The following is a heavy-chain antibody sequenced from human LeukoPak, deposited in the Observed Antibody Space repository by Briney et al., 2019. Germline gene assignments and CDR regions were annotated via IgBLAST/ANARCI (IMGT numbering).Heavy chain of an antibody. CDR3: AKEVGPLDY. CDR1: GFTFSNYA. CDR2: LSGGGDST. J-gene: IGHJ4*02. D-gene: IGHD1-26*01. Sequence: GGSLGLSCAASGFTFSNYAMSWVRQAPGKGLEWVSTLSGGGDSTYYADSVRGRFTVSRDNSMNRLHLQMSSLRAEDTAVYYCAKEVGPLDYWGQGTLVTVSS. V-gene: IGHV3-23*01.